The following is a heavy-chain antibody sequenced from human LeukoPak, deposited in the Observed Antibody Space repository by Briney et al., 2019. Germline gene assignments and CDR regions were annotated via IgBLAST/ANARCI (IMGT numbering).Heavy chain of an antibody. CDR2: INPNSGGT. D-gene: IGHD3-3*01. CDR1: GYTFTGYY. V-gene: IGHV1-2*02. CDR3: ARGYYDFWSGSNAFDI. Sequence: GASVKVSCKASGYTFTGYYMHWVRQAPGQGLEWMGWINPNSGGTNYAQKFQGRVTMTRDTSISTAYMELSRLRSDDTAVYYCARGYYDFWSGSNAFDIWGQETMVTVSS. J-gene: IGHJ3*02.